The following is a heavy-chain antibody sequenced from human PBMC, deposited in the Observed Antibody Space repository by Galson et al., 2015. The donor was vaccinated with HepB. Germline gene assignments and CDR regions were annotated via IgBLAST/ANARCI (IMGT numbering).Heavy chain of an antibody. Sequence: SLRLSCAASGFTFDDYAMHWVRQGPGKGLEWVASISWKSGSIGYADSVKGRFIISRDNAKNSLYLQMNSLKTEDTALYYCAKERRYSSSWYLGNWGQGTLVTVSS. CDR3: AKERRYSSSWYLGN. CDR1: GFTFDDYA. CDR2: ISWKSGSI. V-gene: IGHV3-9*01. D-gene: IGHD6-13*01. J-gene: IGHJ4*02.